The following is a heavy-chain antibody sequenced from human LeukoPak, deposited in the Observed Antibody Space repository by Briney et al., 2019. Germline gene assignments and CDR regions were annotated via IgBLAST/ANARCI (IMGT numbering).Heavy chain of an antibody. Sequence: SQTLSLTCTVSGGSISSGGYYWSWIRQHPGKGLEWIGYIYYSGSTYYNPSLKSRVTISVDTSKNQFSLKLSSVTAADTAVYYCAGGGNYGDYEGRCDPWGQGTLVTVSS. CDR2: IYYSGST. V-gene: IGHV4-31*03. J-gene: IGHJ5*02. CDR1: GGSISSGGYY. CDR3: AGGGNYGDYEGRCDP. D-gene: IGHD4-17*01.